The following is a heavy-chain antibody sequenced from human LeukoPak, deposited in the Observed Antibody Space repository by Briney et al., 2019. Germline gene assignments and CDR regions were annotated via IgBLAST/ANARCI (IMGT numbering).Heavy chain of an antibody. CDR2: ISSDGINK. V-gene: IGHV3-30-3*01. CDR1: GFTFNSYA. D-gene: IGHD6-19*01. Sequence: GGSLRLSCAASGFTFNSYAIHWVRQTPGKGLEWVAVISSDGINKDYADSVKGRFTISRDNSKNTLYLQVNSLRVEDTAVYYCASLIAVTGYFDFWGQGTLVTVSS. J-gene: IGHJ4*02. CDR3: ASLIAVTGYFDF.